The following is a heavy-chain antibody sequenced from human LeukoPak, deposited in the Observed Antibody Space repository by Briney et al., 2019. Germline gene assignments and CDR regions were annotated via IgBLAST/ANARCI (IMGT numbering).Heavy chain of an antibody. J-gene: IGHJ4*02. V-gene: IGHV3-53*01. CDR2: IYSGGST. D-gene: IGHD1/OR15-1a*01. CDR3: ARVWRTQFDY. CDR1: GFTFSNYE. Sequence: GGSLRLSCAASGFTFSNYEMNWVRQAPGKGLEWVSVIYSGGSTYYADSVKGRFTISRDNSKNTLYLQMNSLRAEDTAVYYCARVWRTQFDYWGQGTLVTVSS.